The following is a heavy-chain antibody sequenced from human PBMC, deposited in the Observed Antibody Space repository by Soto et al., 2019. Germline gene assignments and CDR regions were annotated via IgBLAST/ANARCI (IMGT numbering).Heavy chain of an antibody. V-gene: IGHV3-23*01. Sequence: PGGSLRLSCASSGFTFSSYAMIWVRQATGKGLEWVSSISGSSSRTYYADSVKGQFTISRDNSRNTLHLQINSLRAEDTAVYYCAKGTYHDILTGYLSWGQGTQVTVSS. J-gene: IGHJ4*02. CDR3: AKGTYHDILTGYLS. CDR1: GFTFSSYA. CDR2: ISGSSSRT. D-gene: IGHD3-9*01.